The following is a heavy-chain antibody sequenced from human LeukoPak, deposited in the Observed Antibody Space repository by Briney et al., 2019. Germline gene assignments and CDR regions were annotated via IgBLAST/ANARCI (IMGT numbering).Heavy chain of an antibody. J-gene: IGHJ4*02. CDR2: IYTSGST. V-gene: IGHV4-61*02. Sequence: SETLSLTCTVSGGSISSGSYYWSWIRQPAGKGLEWIGRIYTSGSTNYNPSLKSRVTISVDTSKKQFSLKLSSVTAADTAVYYCARARGSSGGNCPDYWGQGTLVTVSS. CDR1: GGSISSGSYY. D-gene: IGHD2-15*01. CDR3: ARARGSSGGNCPDY.